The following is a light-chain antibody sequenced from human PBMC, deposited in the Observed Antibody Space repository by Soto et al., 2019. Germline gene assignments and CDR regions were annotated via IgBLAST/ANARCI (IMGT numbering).Light chain of an antibody. CDR2: EVT. Sequence: QSVLTQPPSASGSPGQSVTISCTGSSSDVGGYNYVSWYQHHPGKAPKLVIYEVTKRPSGVPDRFSGSKSGNKASLTVSGLQAEDAADYYCSAYAGSNNLGVLGSGTKVTVL. J-gene: IGLJ1*01. CDR1: SSDVGGYNY. CDR3: SAYAGSNNLGV. V-gene: IGLV2-8*01.